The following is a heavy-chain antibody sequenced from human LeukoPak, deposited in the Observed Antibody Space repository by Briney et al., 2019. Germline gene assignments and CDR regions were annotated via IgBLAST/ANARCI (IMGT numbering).Heavy chain of an antibody. CDR3: ARGRFSGYGAD. V-gene: IGHV1-2*02. Sequence: ASVKVSCKASGYTFTAYYIHWVRQAPGQGLEWMGLINPNTGVTKFAQKFHGRVSMSRDTSISTAYMELSSLTSDDAAVYYCARGRFSGYGADWGQGTLVTVSS. CDR2: INPNTGVT. CDR1: GYTFTAYY. D-gene: IGHD5-12*01. J-gene: IGHJ4*02.